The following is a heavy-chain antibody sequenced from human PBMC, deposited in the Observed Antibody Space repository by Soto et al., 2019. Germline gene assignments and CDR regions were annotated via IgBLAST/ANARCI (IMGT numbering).Heavy chain of an antibody. CDR3: ARDVDSYGYDYYYGMDV. V-gene: IGHV3-11*01. Sequence: GGSLRLSCAASGFTFSDYYMSWIRQAPGKGLEWVSYISSSGSTIYYADSVKGRFTISRDNAKNSLYLQMNSLRAEDTAVYYCARDVDSYGYDYYYGMDVWGQGTTVTVSS. J-gene: IGHJ6*02. CDR1: GFTFSDYY. CDR2: ISSSGSTI. D-gene: IGHD5-18*01.